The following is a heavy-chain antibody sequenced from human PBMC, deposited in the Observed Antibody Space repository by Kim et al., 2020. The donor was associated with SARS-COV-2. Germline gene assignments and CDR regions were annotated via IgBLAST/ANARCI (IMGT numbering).Heavy chain of an antibody. CDR1: GGSISSYY. D-gene: IGHD2-21*02. CDR3: ARGGHIVVVTAYYFDY. CDR2: IYYSGST. J-gene: IGHJ4*02. Sequence: SETLSLTCTVSGGSISSYYWSWIRQPPGKGLEWIGYIYYSGSTNYNPSLKSRVTISVDTSKNQFSLKLSSVTAADTAVYYCARGGHIVVVTAYYFDYWGQGTLVTVSS. V-gene: IGHV4-59*01.